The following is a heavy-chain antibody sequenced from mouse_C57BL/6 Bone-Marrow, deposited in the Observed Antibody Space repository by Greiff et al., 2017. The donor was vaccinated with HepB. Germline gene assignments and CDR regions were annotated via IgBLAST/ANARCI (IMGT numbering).Heavy chain of an antibody. Sequence: QVQLQQSGAELARPGASVKLSCKASGYTFTSYGISWVKQRTGQGLEWIGEIYPRSGNTYYNEKFKGKATLTADKSSSTAYMELRSLTSEASAVYFCARGRGLLLAYWGQGTLVTVSA. D-gene: IGHD2-3*01. V-gene: IGHV1-81*01. J-gene: IGHJ3*01. CDR3: ARGRGLLLAY. CDR2: IYPRSGNT. CDR1: GYTFTSYG.